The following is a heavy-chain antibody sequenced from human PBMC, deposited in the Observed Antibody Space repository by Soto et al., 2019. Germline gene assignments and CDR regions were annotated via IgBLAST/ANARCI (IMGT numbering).Heavy chain of an antibody. V-gene: IGHV4-34*01. Sequence: QVQLQQWGAGLLKPSETLSLTCAVYGGSFSGYYWSWIRQHPGKGREWIGAINHSGSTNYNPSLKSRVNISVDTSKNQFSLKLSSVTAADTAVYYCARGRGDFWSGYYHTQAGFDYGGQGTLFTVSS. CDR2: INHSGST. J-gene: IGHJ4*02. D-gene: IGHD3-3*01. CDR1: GGSFSGYY. CDR3: ARGRGDFWSGYYHTQAGFDY.